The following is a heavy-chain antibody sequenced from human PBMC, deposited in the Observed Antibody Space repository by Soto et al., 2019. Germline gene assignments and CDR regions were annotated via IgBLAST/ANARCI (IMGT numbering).Heavy chain of an antibody. Sequence: GGSLRLSCAASGFTFRFYWVNWVRQAPGKGLEWVANIDQDGSGKYYVDSVKGRFTISRDNAKNSLYLQMNNLRDADTAVYYCARGSTYDFWSGYIYYGMDVWGQGTTVTVSS. J-gene: IGHJ6*02. CDR1: GFTFRFYW. V-gene: IGHV3-7*03. CDR2: IDQDGSGK. D-gene: IGHD3-3*01. CDR3: ARGSTYDFWSGYIYYGMDV.